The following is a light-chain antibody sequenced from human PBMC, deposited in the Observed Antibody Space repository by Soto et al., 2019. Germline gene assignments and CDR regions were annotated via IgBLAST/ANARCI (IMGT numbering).Light chain of an antibody. Sequence: QSVLSQPASVSRSPGQTITISCTGTSTDVGGYNAVSWYHHFPGKAPILMIYEVTNRPSGVSDRFSASKSGNTASLTISGLQAEDEADYYCNSFRVSHLYVFGTGTKGTV. J-gene: IGLJ1*01. CDR2: EVT. CDR3: NSFRVSHLYV. V-gene: IGLV2-14*01. CDR1: STDVGGYNA.